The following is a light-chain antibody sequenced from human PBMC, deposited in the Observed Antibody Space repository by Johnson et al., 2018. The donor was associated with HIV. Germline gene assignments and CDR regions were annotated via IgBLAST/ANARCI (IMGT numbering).Light chain of an antibody. J-gene: IGLJ1*01. CDR1: NSNIGNNY. V-gene: IGLV1-51*01. CDR2: DNN. CDR3: GTWDSSLTSGGI. Sequence: QSVLTQPPSVSAAPGQKVTISCSGSNSNIGNNYVSWYQHLPGTAPKLLIYDNNQRPSGIPDRFSASKSGASATLGITGLQTGDEADYYCGTWDSSLTSGGIFGTGTKVTVL.